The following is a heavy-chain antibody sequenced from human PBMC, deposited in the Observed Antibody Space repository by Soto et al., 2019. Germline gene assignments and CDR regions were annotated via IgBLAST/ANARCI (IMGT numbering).Heavy chain of an antibody. D-gene: IGHD6-19*01. J-gene: IGHJ4*02. V-gene: IGHV6-1*01. CDR3: ARYSSGFIDY. Sequence: SQTLSLTCAISGDSVSSNDATWDWIRQSPSRGLEWLGRTYYRSKWYIDYAVSVKSRITINPDTSKNQFSLQLNSVTPEDMAVYYCARYSSGFIDYWGQGTLVTVSS. CDR2: TYYRSKWYI. CDR1: GDSVSSNDAT.